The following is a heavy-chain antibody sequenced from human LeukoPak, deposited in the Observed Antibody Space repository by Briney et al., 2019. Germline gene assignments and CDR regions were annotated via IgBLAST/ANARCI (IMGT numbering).Heavy chain of an antibody. D-gene: IGHD1-14*01. CDR3: ADPGIDY. CDR2: IKQNGSEI. V-gene: IGHV3-7*01. CDR1: GFPLSSYW. Sequence: PGGSLRLSCATSGFPLSSYWMSWVRQAPGKGLEWVANIKQNGSEITYVDSVEGRFTISRDNAQNSLYLEMNSLRLEDTAVFYCADPGIDYWGQGTLVTVSA. J-gene: IGHJ4*02.